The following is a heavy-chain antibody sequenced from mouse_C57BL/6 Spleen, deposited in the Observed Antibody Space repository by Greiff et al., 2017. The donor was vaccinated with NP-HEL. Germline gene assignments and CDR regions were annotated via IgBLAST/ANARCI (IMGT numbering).Heavy chain of an antibody. J-gene: IGHJ1*03. V-gene: IGHV1-15*01. D-gene: IGHD1-1*01. Sequence: QVHVKQSGAELVRPGASVTLSCKASGYTFTDYEMHWVKQTPVHGLEWIGAIDPETGGTAYNQKFKGKAILTADKSSSTAYMELRSLTSEDSAVYYCTRNYGSRPYWYFEVWGTGTTVTVSS. CDR3: TRNYGSRPYWYFEV. CDR2: IDPETGGT. CDR1: GYTFTDYE.